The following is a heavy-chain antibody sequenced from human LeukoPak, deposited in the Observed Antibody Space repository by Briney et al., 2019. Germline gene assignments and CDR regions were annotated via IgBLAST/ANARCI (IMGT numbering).Heavy chain of an antibody. D-gene: IGHD3-22*01. CDR1: GYTFTGYY. V-gene: IGHV1-2*02. CDR2: INPNSGGT. CDR3: AKGVSITMIVVAYYYYYGMDV. J-gene: IGHJ6*02. Sequence: ASVKVSCKASGYTFTGYYMHWVRQAPGQGLEWMGWINPNSGGTNYAQKFQGRVTMTRDTSISTAYMELSRLRSDDTAVYYCAKGVSITMIVVAYYYYYGMDVWGQGTTVTVSS.